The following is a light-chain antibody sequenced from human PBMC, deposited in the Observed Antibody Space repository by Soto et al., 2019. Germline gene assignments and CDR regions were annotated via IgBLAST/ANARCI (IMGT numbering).Light chain of an antibody. J-gene: IGLJ3*02. Sequence: QSALTQRASVSGSPGQSITISCTGTSGDVGGYNYVSWYQQHPGKAPKLMIYEVSNRPSGVSNRFSGSKSGNTASLTISGLQAEDEADYYCSSYTSSSTLGGVFGGGTKLTVL. CDR1: SGDVGGYNY. V-gene: IGLV2-14*01. CDR3: SSYTSSSTLGGV. CDR2: EVS.